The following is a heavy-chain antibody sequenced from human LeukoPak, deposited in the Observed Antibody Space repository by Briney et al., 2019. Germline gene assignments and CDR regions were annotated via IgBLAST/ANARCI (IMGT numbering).Heavy chain of an antibody. Sequence: GASVKVSCKASGGTFSSYAISWVRQAPGQGLEWMGRIIPIFGTANYAQKFQGRVTMTRDTSTSTVYMELSGLRSEDTAVYYCARVKVEGLRVTTPSHAFDIWGQGTMVTVSS. D-gene: IGHD3-16*01. J-gene: IGHJ3*02. CDR2: IIPIFGTA. CDR1: GGTFSSYA. V-gene: IGHV1-69*05. CDR3: ARVKVEGLRVTTPSHAFDI.